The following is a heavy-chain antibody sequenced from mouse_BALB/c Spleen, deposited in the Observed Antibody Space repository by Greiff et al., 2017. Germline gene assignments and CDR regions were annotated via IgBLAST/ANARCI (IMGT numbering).Heavy chain of an antibody. CDR3: ASYYGSSYDY. CDR1: GFNIKDYY. Sequence: EVQLQQSGAELVRPGALVKLSCKASGFNIKDYYMHWVKQRPEQGLEWIGWIDPENGNTIYDPKFHGKASITADTSSNTAYLQLSSLTSEDTAVYYCASYYGSSYDYWGQGTTLTVSS. CDR2: IDPENGNT. J-gene: IGHJ2*01. D-gene: IGHD1-1*01. V-gene: IGHV14-1*02.